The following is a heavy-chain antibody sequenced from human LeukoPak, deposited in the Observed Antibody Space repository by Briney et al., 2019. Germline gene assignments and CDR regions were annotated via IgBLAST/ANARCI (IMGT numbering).Heavy chain of an antibody. J-gene: IGHJ4*02. D-gene: IGHD6-6*01. CDR3: ARVNGIGSSSYGDY. CDR1: GFTFSSYA. CDR2: ISYDGSNK. V-gene: IGHV3-30-3*01. Sequence: GGSLRLSCAASGFTFSSYAMHWVRQAPGKGLEWVAVISYDGSNKYYADSVKGRFTISRDNSKNTLYLQMNSLRAEDTAVYYCARVNGIGSSSYGDYWGQGTLVTVSS.